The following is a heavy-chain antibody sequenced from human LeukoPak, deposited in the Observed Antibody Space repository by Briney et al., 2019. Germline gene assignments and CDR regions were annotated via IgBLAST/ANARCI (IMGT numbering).Heavy chain of an antibody. D-gene: IGHD3-22*01. CDR1: GYTFTSYG. CDR2: ISAYNGNT. J-gene: IGHJ3*02. CDR3: ARDLALIVVVITRNDAFDI. Sequence: ASVKVSCKASGYTFTSYGISWVRQAPGQGLEWMGWISAYNGNTNYAQKLQGRVTMTTDTSTSTAYMELRSLRSDDTAVYYCARDLALIVVVITRNDAFDIWGQGTMVTVSS. V-gene: IGHV1-18*01.